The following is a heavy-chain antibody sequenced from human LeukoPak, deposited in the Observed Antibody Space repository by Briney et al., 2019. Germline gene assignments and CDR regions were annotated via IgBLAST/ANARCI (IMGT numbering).Heavy chain of an antibody. CDR1: GGSISSSSYY. D-gene: IGHD2-15*01. V-gene: IGHV4-39*07. Sequence: SETLSLTCTVSGGSISSSSYYWAWIRQSPGKGLEWIGSIYHSGNTYYNPPLKSRVIILVDTSKNQFSLQLGSVTPTDTAVYYCARAGYCSGVSCYSAVPGKYWGQGALVTVSS. CDR2: IYHSGNT. J-gene: IGHJ4*02. CDR3: ARAGYCSGVSCYSAVPGKY.